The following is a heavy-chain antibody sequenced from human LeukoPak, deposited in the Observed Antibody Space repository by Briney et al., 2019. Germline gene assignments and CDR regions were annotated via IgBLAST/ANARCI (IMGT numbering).Heavy chain of an antibody. V-gene: IGHV3-48*03. CDR3: ARLTTMTTTGGPFDY. J-gene: IGHJ4*02. D-gene: IGHD4-17*01. Sequence: GGSLRLSCAASGFTFSSYEMNWVRQAPGKGLEWASYITSSGNTIYYADSVKGRFTISRDNAKNSLYLQMNSLRAEDTAVYYCARLTTMTTTGGPFDYWGQGTLVTVSS. CDR1: GFTFSSYE. CDR2: ITSSGNTI.